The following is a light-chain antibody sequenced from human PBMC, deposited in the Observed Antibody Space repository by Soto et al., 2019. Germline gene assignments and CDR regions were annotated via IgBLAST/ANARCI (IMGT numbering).Light chain of an antibody. J-gene: IGKJ1*01. CDR2: CAS. V-gene: IGKV3-15*01. CDR1: QSISDT. CDR3: QQYSVYWT. Sequence: EIVMTQSPATLSVSPGGRATLSCRASQSISDTLAWYQQKPGQAPRRLIRCASTRATGFPARFSGSGSGTDFTLPINSLQPDDFATYYCQQYSVYWTFGQGTKVDI.